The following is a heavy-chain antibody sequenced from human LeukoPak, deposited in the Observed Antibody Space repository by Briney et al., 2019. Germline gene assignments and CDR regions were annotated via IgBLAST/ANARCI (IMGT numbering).Heavy chain of an antibody. CDR1: GFTFSSYA. J-gene: IGHJ4*02. CDR3: AKEKAGYCSSTSCFDGYDY. CDR2: ISGSGGST. V-gene: IGHV3-23*01. Sequence: PGGSLRLSCAASGFTFSSYAMSWVRQAPGKGLEWVSAISGSGGSTYYADSVKGRFSIPRDNSKNTLYLQLNSLRAEDTAVYYCAKEKAGYCSSTSCFDGYDYWGQGTLVTVSS. D-gene: IGHD2-2*01.